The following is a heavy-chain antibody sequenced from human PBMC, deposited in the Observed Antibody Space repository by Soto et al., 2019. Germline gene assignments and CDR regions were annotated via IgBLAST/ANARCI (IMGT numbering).Heavy chain of an antibody. CDR3: AKEPESGYVLDY. V-gene: IGHV3-30*18. J-gene: IGHJ4*02. Sequence: QVQLVESGGGVVQPGRSLRLSCAASGFTFSSCGMQWVRQAPGKGLEWVTFISYDGSNKYYANSVKGRFTISRDNSKNTVYLEMKSLRAEDTAVYYCAKEPESGYVLDYWGQGTLVSVSA. CDR2: ISYDGSNK. D-gene: IGHD3-3*01. CDR1: GFTFSSCG.